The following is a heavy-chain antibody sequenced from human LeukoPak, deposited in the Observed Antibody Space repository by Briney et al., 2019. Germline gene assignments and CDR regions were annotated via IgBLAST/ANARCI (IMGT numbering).Heavy chain of an antibody. Sequence: SETLSLTCTVSGGSISRYYWRWIRQPAGKGLEWIGRIYTSVSTNYNPSLKSRVTMSVDTSKNQFSLKLSSVTAADTALYYCAGGSGYYNFDYWGQGTLVTVSS. D-gene: IGHD3-22*01. CDR1: GGSISRYY. CDR3: AGGSGYYNFDY. V-gene: IGHV4-4*07. J-gene: IGHJ4*02. CDR2: IYTSVST.